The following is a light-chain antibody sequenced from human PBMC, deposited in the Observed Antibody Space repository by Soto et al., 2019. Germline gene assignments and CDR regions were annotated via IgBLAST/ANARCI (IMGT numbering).Light chain of an antibody. J-gene: IGKJ1*01. CDR2: AAS. CDR1: QRISTF. Sequence: IQMTQSPSSLSASVGDRVTITCRASQRISTFLNWYQQKPGKAPKLLIYAASTLQSGVPSRFSGSGSGTDFTLTISSLQPADFAPYYCQQSYSTPRTFGEGTKVEIK. CDR3: QQSYSTPRT. V-gene: IGKV1-39*01.